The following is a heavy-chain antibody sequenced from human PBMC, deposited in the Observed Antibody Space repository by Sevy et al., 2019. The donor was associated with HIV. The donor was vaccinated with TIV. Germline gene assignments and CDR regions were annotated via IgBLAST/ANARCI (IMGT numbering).Heavy chain of an antibody. Sequence: GGSLRLSCAASGFNFSSYGMHWVRQAPGKGLEWVAVISYDGSSKYYAESVKGRFTISRDNSKNTLYLQMSSLRAEDTAVYYCAKESGSYYDFWCGHDAFDIWGQGTMVTVSS. J-gene: IGHJ3*02. D-gene: IGHD3-3*01. CDR3: AKESGSYYDFWCGHDAFDI. V-gene: IGHV3-30*18. CDR1: GFNFSSYG. CDR2: ISYDGSSK.